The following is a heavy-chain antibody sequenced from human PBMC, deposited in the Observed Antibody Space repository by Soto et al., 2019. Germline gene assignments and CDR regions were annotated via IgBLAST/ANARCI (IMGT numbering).Heavy chain of an antibody. Sequence: GGSLRLSCAASGFTFSNFAMNWVRHAPGKVLEWVSGIRGSGVSTYYADSVKGRFTISRDNSKNTLYLQMNSLRAEDTAVYYCATERSSGIAAAGSIDHWDPGTLVTVSS. J-gene: IGHJ4*02. CDR3: ATERSSGIAAAGSIDH. CDR2: IRGSGVST. D-gene: IGHD6-13*01. V-gene: IGHV3-23*01. CDR1: GFTFSNFA.